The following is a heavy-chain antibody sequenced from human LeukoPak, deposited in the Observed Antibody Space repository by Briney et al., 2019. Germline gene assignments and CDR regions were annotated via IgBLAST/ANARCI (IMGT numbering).Heavy chain of an antibody. Sequence: SETLSLTCAVYGGSFSGYYWSWIRRPPGKGLEWIGEINHSGSTNYNPSLKSRVTISVDTSKNQFSLKLSSVTAADTAVYYCARSSSGWYRGEVYWGQGTLVTVSS. D-gene: IGHD6-19*01. CDR2: INHSGST. CDR1: GGSFSGYY. J-gene: IGHJ4*02. CDR3: ARSSSGWYRGEVY. V-gene: IGHV4-34*01.